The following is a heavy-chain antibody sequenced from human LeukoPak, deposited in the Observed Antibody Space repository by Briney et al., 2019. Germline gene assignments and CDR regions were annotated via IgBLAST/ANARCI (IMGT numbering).Heavy chain of an antibody. CDR3: ARGWYNFDY. V-gene: IGHV3-23*01. D-gene: IGHD6-19*01. Sequence: PGGSLRLSCAASGFIFSNYAMSWVRRAPGKGLEWVSGISNSGDRRFYADSVKGRFTISRDNSKNTLYLQMNSLRAEDTAVYYCARGWYNFDYWGQGTRVTVSS. J-gene: IGHJ4*02. CDR1: GFIFSNYA. CDR2: ISNSGDRR.